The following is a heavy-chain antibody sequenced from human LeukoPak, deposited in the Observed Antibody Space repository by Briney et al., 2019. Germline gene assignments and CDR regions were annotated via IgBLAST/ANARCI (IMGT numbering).Heavy chain of an antibody. V-gene: IGHV4-4*08. D-gene: IGHD6-6*01. Sequence: PSETLSLTCTVSGGSLSGYYWRWVGQPPGKELEGIGYIYESGSTDYNPSLSSRVTISVATSKTHFSLKLSSVTAADTAVYYCARAIIAARPENWFDPWGQGTLVTVSS. CDR2: IYESGST. J-gene: IGHJ5*02. CDR3: ARAIIAARPENWFDP. CDR1: GGSLSGYY.